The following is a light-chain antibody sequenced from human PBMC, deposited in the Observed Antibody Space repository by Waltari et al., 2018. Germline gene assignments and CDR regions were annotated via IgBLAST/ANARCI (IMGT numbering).Light chain of an antibody. V-gene: IGLV2-8*01. Sequence: QSALTQPPSASGSPGQSVTISCTGTSSDVGGYNYVSWYQQHPGKAPKLMIYEVSKGRSGVPERFSGSKCGNTACLTVSGLQAEDEADYYCSSYAGSNNSEVFGGGTKLTVL. CDR2: EVS. CDR1: SSDVGGYNY. CDR3: SSYAGSNNSEV. J-gene: IGLJ3*02.